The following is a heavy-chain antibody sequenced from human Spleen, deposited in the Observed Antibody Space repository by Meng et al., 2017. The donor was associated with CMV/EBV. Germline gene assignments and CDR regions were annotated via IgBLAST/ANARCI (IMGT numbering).Heavy chain of an antibody. J-gene: IGHJ4*02. CDR2: INAKNGDT. V-gene: IGHV1-2*02. CDR3: ARQKEMGIVVTLGY. Sequence: KASGYPFTGYYIHWVRQAPGQGLEWMGWINAKNGDTTYAQKFQGRVTMTTETSISTAYMELSSLRSDDTAVYYCARQKEMGIVVTLGYWGQGALVTVSS. D-gene: IGHD2-21*01. CDR1: GYPFTGYY.